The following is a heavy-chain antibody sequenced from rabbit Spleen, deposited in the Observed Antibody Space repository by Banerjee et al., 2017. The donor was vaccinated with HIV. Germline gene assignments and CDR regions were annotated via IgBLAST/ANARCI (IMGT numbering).Heavy chain of an antibody. V-gene: IGHV1S40*01. CDR1: GFSISSSYW. J-gene: IGHJ4*01. CDR2: IWGGSSDYI. D-gene: IGHD3-1*01. CDR3: ARDRPGSDNFDL. Sequence: QSLEESGGDLVKPGASLTLSCKASGFSISSSYWICWVRQAPGKGLEWIACIWGGSSDYIYYASWAKGRFTISKTSSTTVTLQMTSLTAADTATYFCARDRPGSDNFDLWGPGTLVTVS.